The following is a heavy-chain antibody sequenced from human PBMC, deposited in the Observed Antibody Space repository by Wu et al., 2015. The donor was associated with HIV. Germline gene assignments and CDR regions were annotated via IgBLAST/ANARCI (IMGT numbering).Heavy chain of an antibody. CDR3: ASRPYYYDSSGYYITHDAFDI. V-gene: IGHV1-69*05. CDR1: GGTFSSYA. Sequence: QVQLVQSGAEVKKPGSSVKVSCKASGGTFSSYAISWVRQAPGQGLEWMGGIIPIFGTANYAQKFQGRVTITTDESTSTAYMELSSLRSEDTAVYYCASRPYYYDSSGYYITHDAFDIWGQGTMVTVSS. J-gene: IGHJ3*02. CDR2: IIPIFGTA. D-gene: IGHD3-22*01.